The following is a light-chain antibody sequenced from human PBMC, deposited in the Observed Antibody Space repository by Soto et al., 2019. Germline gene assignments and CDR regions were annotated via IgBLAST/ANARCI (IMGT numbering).Light chain of an antibody. V-gene: IGLV2-14*01. CDR1: SSDVGAYNY. J-gene: IGLJ1*01. CDR2: GVT. CDR3: SSYSNSFFYV. Sequence: ALTQPASVSGSPGQSITISCTGTSSDVGAYNYVSWYQQHPGEAPKLIIYGVTNRPSGVSYRFSGSKSDYTASLTISGLQAEDEADYYCSSYSNSFFYVLRHGTKVTVL.